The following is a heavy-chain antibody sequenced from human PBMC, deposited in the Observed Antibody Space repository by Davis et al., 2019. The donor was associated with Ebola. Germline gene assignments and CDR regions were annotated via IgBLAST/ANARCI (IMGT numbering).Heavy chain of an antibody. Sequence: PGGSLRLSCAASGFTFSSYGMHWVRQAPGKGLEWVAVISYDGSNKYYADSVKGRFTISRDNSKNTLYLQMNSLRAEDTAVYYCAKVAGGGSSSWSVDYWGQGTLVTVSS. CDR3: AKVAGGGSSSWSVDY. CDR1: GFTFSSYG. V-gene: IGHV3-30*18. CDR2: ISYDGSNK. D-gene: IGHD6-13*01. J-gene: IGHJ4*02.